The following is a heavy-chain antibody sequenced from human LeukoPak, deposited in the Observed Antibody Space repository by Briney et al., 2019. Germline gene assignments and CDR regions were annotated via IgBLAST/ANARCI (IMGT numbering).Heavy chain of an antibody. CDR1: GDSVSSGGYY. Sequence: PSETLSLTCTVSGDSVSSGGYYWSWIRQPPGKGLEWIGYIYYSGSTNYNPSLKSRVTISVDTSKNQLSLKLNSVTAADTAVYYCARARRDEYYFDYWGQGTLVTVSS. CDR3: ARARRDEYYFDY. J-gene: IGHJ4*02. D-gene: IGHD2-21*02. CDR2: IYYSGST. V-gene: IGHV4-61*08.